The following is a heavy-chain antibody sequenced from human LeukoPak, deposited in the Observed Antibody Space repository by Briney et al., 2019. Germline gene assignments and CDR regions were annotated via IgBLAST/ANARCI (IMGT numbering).Heavy chain of an antibody. CDR1: GFTFSSYG. CDR2: IRYDGSNK. V-gene: IGHV3-30*02. Sequence: PGGSLRLSCAASGFTFSSYGMHWVRQAPGKGLEWVAFIRYDGSNKYYADSVKGRFTISRDNSRNTLYLQMNSLRADDTALYYCAKDISDYGDHYVHDYWGQGTLVIVSS. D-gene: IGHD4-17*01. CDR3: AKDISDYGDHYVHDY. J-gene: IGHJ4*02.